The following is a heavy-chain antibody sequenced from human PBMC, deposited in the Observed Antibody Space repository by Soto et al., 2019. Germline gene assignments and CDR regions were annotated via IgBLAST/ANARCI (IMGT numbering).Heavy chain of an antibody. D-gene: IGHD6-6*01. CDR1: GGSISRGVYY. CDR2: IYYSGST. V-gene: IGHV4-31*02. Sequence: SETRSRTWTVSGGSISRGVYYWSWTRQHPGKGLEWIGCIYYSGSTYYNPSLKSRVTISVDTSKNQFSLKLSSVTAADTAVYYCASSTGGAARREYDYWGQGTLVTVSS. J-gene: IGHJ4*02. CDR3: ASSTGGAARREYDY.